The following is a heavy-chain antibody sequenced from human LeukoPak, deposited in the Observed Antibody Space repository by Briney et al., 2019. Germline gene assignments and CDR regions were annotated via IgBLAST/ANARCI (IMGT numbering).Heavy chain of an antibody. D-gene: IGHD2-21*01. CDR2: ISPSGGST. J-gene: IGHJ6*03. V-gene: IGHV1-46*01. Sequence: VASVKVSCKASGYTLTSYYMHWVRQAPGQGLEWMAIISPSGGSTFYAQKFQGRDTMTRDMSTSTVYMELSSLRSEDTAVYYCARGLASYMDVWGKGTTVTVSS. CDR3: ARGLASYMDV. CDR1: GYTLTSYY.